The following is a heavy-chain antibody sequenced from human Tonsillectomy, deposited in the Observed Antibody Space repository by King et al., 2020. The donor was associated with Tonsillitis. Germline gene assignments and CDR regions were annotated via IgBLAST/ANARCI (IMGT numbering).Heavy chain of an antibody. CDR2: INPSGGST. J-gene: IGHJ4*02. Sequence: VQLVESGAEVKKPGDSVKVSCKASGYTFTSYYMHWVRQAPGQGLEWMGIINPSGGSTSYAQKFQGRVTMTRDTSTSTVYMELSSLRSEDTAVYYCARGSEVDTARAQDFDFDYWGQGTLVTVSS. CDR3: ARGSEVDTARAQDFDFDY. CDR1: GYTFTSYY. D-gene: IGHD5-18*01. V-gene: IGHV1-46*03.